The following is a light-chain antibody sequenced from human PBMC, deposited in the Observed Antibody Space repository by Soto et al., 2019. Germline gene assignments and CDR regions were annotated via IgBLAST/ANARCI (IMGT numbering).Light chain of an antibody. J-gene: IGLJ3*02. CDR3: SSYAASNNFYFV. CDR1: SSDVGGYNY. Sequence: QSALTQPPSASGSPGQSVTISCTGNSSDVGGYNYVSWYQQYPGRAPKLMIYEVTKRPSGVPDRFSGSKSGNTASLTVSGLQAEDEADYYGSSYAASNNFYFVFGGGTKLTVL. CDR2: EVT. V-gene: IGLV2-8*01.